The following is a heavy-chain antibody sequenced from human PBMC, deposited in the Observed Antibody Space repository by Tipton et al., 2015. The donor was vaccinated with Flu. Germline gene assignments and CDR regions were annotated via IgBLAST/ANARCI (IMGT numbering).Heavy chain of an antibody. V-gene: IGHV4-38-2*02. J-gene: IGHJ4*02. CDR1: GCSISSGYY. CDR3: AREPIQ. Sequence: TLSLTCAVSGCSISSGYYWGWIRQPPGKGLEWIGSVYHSGSTYYNPSLKSRITISVDTSKNQFSLKLSSVTAADTAVYYCAREPIQWGQGILVTVSS. CDR2: VYHSGST. D-gene: IGHD5-18*01.